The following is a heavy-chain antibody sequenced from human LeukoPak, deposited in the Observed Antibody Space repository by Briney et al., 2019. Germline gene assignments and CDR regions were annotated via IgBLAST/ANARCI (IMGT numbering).Heavy chain of an antibody. CDR1: GYSISSDYY. J-gene: IGHJ3*02. V-gene: IGHV4-38-2*02. CDR2: VYHSGTT. CDR3: ARGPYSYDSSGAFDI. Sequence: SETLSLTCTVSGYSISSDYYWGWIRQTPGKGLEWIGSVYHSGTTYHNPSLKSRVTISVDTSKNQFSLKLSSVTAADTAVYFCARGPYSYDSSGAFDIWGQGTMVTVSS. D-gene: IGHD3-22*01.